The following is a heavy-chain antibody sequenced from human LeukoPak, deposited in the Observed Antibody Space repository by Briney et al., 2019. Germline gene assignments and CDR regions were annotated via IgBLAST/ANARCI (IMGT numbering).Heavy chain of an antibody. J-gene: IGHJ4*02. V-gene: IGHV3-48*01. D-gene: IGHD3/OR15-3a*01. CDR2: ISSSSSTI. Sequence: GGSLRLSCAASGFTFSSYSMNWVRQAPGKGLEWVSYISSSSSTIYYADSVKGRFTISRDNAKNSLYLQMNSLRAEDTAVYYCARAPGYDFWSGYYVPVGYYFDYWGEGALVTVSS. CDR3: ARAPGYDFWSGYYVPVGYYFDY. CDR1: GFTFSSYS.